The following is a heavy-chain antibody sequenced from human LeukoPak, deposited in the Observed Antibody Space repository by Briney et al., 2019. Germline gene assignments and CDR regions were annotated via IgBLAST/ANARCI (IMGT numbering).Heavy chain of an antibody. CDR1: GYTFTSYG. J-gene: IGHJ4*02. V-gene: IGHV1-18*01. CDR2: ISAYNGNT. D-gene: IGHD2-15*01. CDR3: ARGVRYCSGGSCYYFDY. Sequence: ASVKVSXKASGYTFTSYGISWVRQAPGQGLEWMGWISAYNGNTNYAQKLQGRVTMTTDTSTSTAYMELRSLRSDDTAVYYCARGVRYCSGGSCYYFDYWGQGTLVTVSS.